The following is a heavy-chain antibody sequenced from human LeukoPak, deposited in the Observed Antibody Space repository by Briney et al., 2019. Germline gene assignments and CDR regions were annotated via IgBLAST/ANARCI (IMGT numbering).Heavy chain of an antibody. CDR3: AKDHNRGYSYGYDFDY. Sequence: GGSLRLSCAASGFTFDDYAMHWVRQAPGKGLEWVSLISWGGGSTYYADSVKGRFTISRDNSKNSLYLQMNSLRAEDTALYYCAKDHNRGYSYGYDFDYWGQGTLVTVSS. J-gene: IGHJ4*02. CDR1: GFTFDDYA. D-gene: IGHD5-18*01. V-gene: IGHV3-43D*04. CDR2: ISWGGGST.